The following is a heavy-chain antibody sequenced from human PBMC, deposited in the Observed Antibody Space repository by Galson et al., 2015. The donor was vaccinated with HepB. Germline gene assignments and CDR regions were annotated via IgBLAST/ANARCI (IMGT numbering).Heavy chain of an antibody. V-gene: IGHV3-48*01. CDR2: ISSSSSTI. D-gene: IGHD7-27*01. J-gene: IGHJ4*02. CDR1: GFTFSSYS. CDR3: ARGSNWLIDY. Sequence: SLRLSCAASGFTFSSYSMNWVRQAPGKGLEWVSYISSSSSTIYYADSVKGRFTISRDNAKNSLYLQMNSLRAEDTAVYYCARGSNWLIDYWGQGTLVTVSS.